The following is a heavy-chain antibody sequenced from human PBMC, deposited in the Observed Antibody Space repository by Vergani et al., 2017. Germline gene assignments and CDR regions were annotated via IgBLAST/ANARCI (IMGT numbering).Heavy chain of an antibody. D-gene: IGHD5-24*01. CDR2: TWYEGNNN. J-gene: IGHJ4*02. CDR3: ARETRDTPSSLDY. Sequence: QVQLVESGGGVVQPGRSLRLSCTPSSFKLGDYGMHWVRQAPGRGLEWVSMTWYEGNNNYYADYVKGRFTISKDISKNTLYLQMNSLRGDDTDVYYCARETRDTPSSLDYWGQGTLVTVSS. CDR1: SFKLGDYG. V-gene: IGHV3-33*01.